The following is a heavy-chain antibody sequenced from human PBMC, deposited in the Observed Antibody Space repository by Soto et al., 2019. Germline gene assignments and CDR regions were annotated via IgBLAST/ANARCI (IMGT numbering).Heavy chain of an antibody. CDR3: ARGHDYAYSGMDV. V-gene: IGHV4-34*01. CDR2: INHSGST. D-gene: IGHD4-17*01. CDR1: GGSFSGYY. J-gene: IGHJ6*02. Sequence: QVQLQQWGAGLLKPSETLSLTCAVYGGSFSGYYWSWIRQPPGKGLEWIGEINHSGSTNYNPSLKSRVTISVDTSKNQFSLKLSSVTAADTAVYYCARGHDYAYSGMDVWGQGTTVTVSS.